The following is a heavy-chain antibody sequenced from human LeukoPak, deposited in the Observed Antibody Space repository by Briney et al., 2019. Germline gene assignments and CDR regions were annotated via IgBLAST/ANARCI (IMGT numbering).Heavy chain of an antibody. J-gene: IGHJ4*02. Sequence: PGGSLRLSCAASGFTFSNAWMNWVRQAPGKGLECVGSIKNRTDGGTTEYAAPVTGRFTSSRDDSEDTLYLQINSLTTEDTAVYFCSARNNNFNARYWGQETLVTVS. CDR1: GFTFSNAW. V-gene: IGHV3-15*01. CDR3: SARNNNFNARY. CDR2: IKNRTDGGTT. D-gene: IGHD4-11*01.